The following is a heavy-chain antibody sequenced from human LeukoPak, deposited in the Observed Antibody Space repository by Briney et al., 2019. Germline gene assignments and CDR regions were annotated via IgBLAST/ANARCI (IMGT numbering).Heavy chain of an antibody. CDR3: ATFLYAGNAGGSVGY. J-gene: IGHJ4*02. CDR1: GFTFSYYG. D-gene: IGHD4-23*01. Sequence: PGGSLRLSCAASGFTFSYYGFHWVRQAPGKGLEWVAFIRYDGNDKFYAESVKGLFTISRDTLKNTVYLQMNSLRAEDTAVYYCATFLYAGNAGGSVGYWGRGTLVTVSS. CDR2: IRYDGNDK. V-gene: IGHV3-30*02.